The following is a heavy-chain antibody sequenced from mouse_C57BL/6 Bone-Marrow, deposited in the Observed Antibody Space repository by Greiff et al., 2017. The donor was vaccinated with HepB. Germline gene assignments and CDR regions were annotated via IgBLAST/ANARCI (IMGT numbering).Heavy chain of an antibody. Sequence: EVKLMESGGGLVQPGGSLKLSCAASGFTFSDYGMAWVRQAPRKGPEWLAFISNLAYSNYYADTVTGRFTISRENDKNTLYLEMSRLSSEETAMYYCARPHCWCYWYFDVWGTGTTVTVSS. CDR1: GFTFSDYG. CDR2: ISNLAYSN. CDR3: ARPHCWCYWYFDV. J-gene: IGHJ1*03. D-gene: IGHD1-1*02. V-gene: IGHV5-15*01.